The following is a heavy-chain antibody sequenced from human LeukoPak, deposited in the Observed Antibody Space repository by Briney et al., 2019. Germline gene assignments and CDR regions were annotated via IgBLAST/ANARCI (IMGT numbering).Heavy chain of an antibody. D-gene: IGHD4-17*01. V-gene: IGHV3-74*01. J-gene: IGHJ1*01. Sequence: GGSLRLSCAASGFTFSSYWMHWVRQVPGKGLVWVSRINNDGSSTTYADSVKGRFTISRDNAKNTLYLQMNSLRAEDTAVYYCARDDGVRTEYFQHWGQGNPVTVSS. CDR2: INNDGSST. CDR3: ARDDGVRTEYFQH. CDR1: GFTFSSYW.